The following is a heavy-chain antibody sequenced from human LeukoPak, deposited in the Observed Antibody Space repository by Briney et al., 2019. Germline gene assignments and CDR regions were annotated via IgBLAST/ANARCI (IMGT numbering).Heavy chain of an antibody. CDR3: ARHLLYSSTWFDAFDI. Sequence: KPSETLSLTCTVSGGSISSSRYYWGWVRQPPGKGLEWIGSIYYSGSTYYNPSLKSRVTISVDTSKNQFSLKLSSVTAADTTVYYCARHLLYSSTWFDAFDIWGQGTMVAVSS. CDR1: GGSISSSRYY. CDR2: IYYSGST. D-gene: IGHD6-13*01. J-gene: IGHJ3*02. V-gene: IGHV4-39*01.